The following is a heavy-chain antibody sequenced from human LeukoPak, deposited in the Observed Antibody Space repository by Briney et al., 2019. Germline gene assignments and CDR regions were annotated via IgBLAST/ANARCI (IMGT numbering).Heavy chain of an antibody. CDR3: AIYDFWSSYHDY. Sequence: WIGSIYHSASTYYNPSLKSRVTISVDTSKNQFSLKLSSVTAADTAVYYCAIYDFWSSYHDYWGQGTLVTVSS. CDR2: IYHSAST. J-gene: IGHJ4*02. D-gene: IGHD3-3*01. V-gene: IGHV4-38-2*01.